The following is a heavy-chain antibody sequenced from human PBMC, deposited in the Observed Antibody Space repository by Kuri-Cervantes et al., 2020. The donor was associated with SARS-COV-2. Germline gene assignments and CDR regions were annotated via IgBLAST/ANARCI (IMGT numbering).Heavy chain of an antibody. D-gene: IGHD2-21*01. J-gene: IGHJ4*02. V-gene: IGHV3-21*04. Sequence: GGSLRLSCAASGFTFSSYSMSWVRQAPGKGLEWVSSISSSSSYIYYADSVKGRFTISRDNSKNTLYLQMNSLRAEDTAVYYCAKDPPYCGGDCYSFDYWGQGTLVTVSS. CDR1: GFTFSSYS. CDR3: AKDPPYCGGDCYSFDY. CDR2: ISSSSSYI.